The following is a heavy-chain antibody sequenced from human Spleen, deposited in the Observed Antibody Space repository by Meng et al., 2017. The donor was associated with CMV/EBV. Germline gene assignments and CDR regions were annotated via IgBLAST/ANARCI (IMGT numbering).Heavy chain of an antibody. V-gene: IGHV3-48*03. Sequence: GGSLRLSCAASGFTFSSYEMNWVRQAPGKGLEWVSYISSSGSTIYYADSVKGRFTISRDNAKNSLYLQMNSLRAEDTAVYYCAKDKDSRDLGQFDHWGQGTLVTVSS. CDR3: AKDKDSRDLGQFDH. J-gene: IGHJ4*02. CDR2: ISSSGSTI. CDR1: GFTFSSYE. D-gene: IGHD3-22*01.